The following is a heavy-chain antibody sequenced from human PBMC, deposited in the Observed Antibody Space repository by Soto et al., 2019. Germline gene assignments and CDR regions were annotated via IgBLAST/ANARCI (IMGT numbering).Heavy chain of an antibody. CDR3: ARVCGGDCHSGMDV. V-gene: IGHV4-31*03. D-gene: IGHD2-21*02. CDR1: GGSISSGGYY. J-gene: IGHJ6*02. CDR2: IYYSGST. Sequence: QVQLQESGPGLVKPSQTLSLTCTVSGGSISSGGYYWSWIRQHPGKGLEWIGYIYYSGSTYYNPSLTSRVTIAVDTSKSPFSLKLSSVTSADTAVYYCARVCGGDCHSGMDVWGQGTTVTVSS.